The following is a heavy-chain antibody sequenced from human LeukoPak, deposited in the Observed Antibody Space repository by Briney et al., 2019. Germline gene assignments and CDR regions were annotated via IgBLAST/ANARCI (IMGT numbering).Heavy chain of an antibody. CDR3: AREGAAEAKNFDY. V-gene: IGHV1-3*01. Sequence: ASVKVSCKASGYTFTDYTMHWLRQAPGQRLDWMGWINGGSGNTKYSPEFQGRVTITRDTSASTAYMELSSLRSEDTAVYYCAREGAAEAKNFDYWGQGTLVIVSS. CDR1: GYTFTDYT. D-gene: IGHD6-25*01. CDR2: INGGSGNT. J-gene: IGHJ4*02.